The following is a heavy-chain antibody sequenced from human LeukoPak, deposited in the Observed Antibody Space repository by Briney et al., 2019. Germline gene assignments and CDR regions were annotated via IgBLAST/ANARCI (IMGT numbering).Heavy chain of an antibody. J-gene: IGHJ4*02. CDR1: GGTFSNYA. Sequence: ASVKVSCKASGGTFSNYAISWVRQAPGQGLEWMGGIIPIFGTANYAQRFQGRVTITADESTSTAYMELSSLRSEDTAVYYCARGATHTYYDYVWGSYRSTDKAIDYWGQGTLVTVSS. CDR2: IIPIFGTA. V-gene: IGHV1-69*13. D-gene: IGHD3-16*02. CDR3: ARGATHTYYDYVWGSYRSTDKAIDY.